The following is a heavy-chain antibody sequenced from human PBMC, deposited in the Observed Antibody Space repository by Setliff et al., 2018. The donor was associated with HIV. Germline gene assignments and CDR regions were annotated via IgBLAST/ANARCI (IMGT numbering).Heavy chain of an antibody. CDR2: ISSYNDNT. V-gene: IGHV1-18*01. CDR3: AKADCTSSSCYSPFNI. CDR1: GYSFTNYG. J-gene: IGHJ3*02. D-gene: IGHD2-2*01. Sequence: RASVKVSCKASGYSFTNYGISWVRQAPGQGLEWMGWISSYNDNTNYALNLQGRVTMTTDTSTSTAYMELRSLRSDDTAVYYCAKADCTSSSCYSPFNIWGPGTMVTVSS.